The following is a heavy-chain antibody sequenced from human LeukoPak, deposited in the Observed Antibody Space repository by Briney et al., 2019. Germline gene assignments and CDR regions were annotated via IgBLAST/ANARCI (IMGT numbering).Heavy chain of an antibody. V-gene: IGHV3-30-3*01. J-gene: IGHJ4*02. CDR3: ASGGRAYYYDSSGHNSLDY. CDR2: ISYDGSNK. D-gene: IGHD3-22*01. Sequence: GGSLRLSCAASGFTFSSYAMHWVRQAPGKGLEWVAVISYDGSNKYYADSVKGRFTISRDNSKNTLYLQMNSLRAEDTAAYYCASGGRAYYYDSSGHNSLDYWGQGTLVTVSS. CDR1: GFTFSSYA.